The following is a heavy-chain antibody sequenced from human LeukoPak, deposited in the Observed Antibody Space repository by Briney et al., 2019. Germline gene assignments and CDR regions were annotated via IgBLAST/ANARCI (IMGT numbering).Heavy chain of an antibody. D-gene: IGHD6-19*01. CDR1: RFTVSSNY. V-gene: IGHV3-66*01. CDR3: ASRYSSGWYGSDY. Sequence: GGSLRLSCAASRFTVSSNYMSWVRQAPGKGLEWVSVIYSGGSTYYADSVRGRFTISRDNSKNTLYLQMNSLRAEDTAVYYCASRYSSGWYGSDYWGQGTLVTVSS. CDR2: IYSGGST. J-gene: IGHJ4*02.